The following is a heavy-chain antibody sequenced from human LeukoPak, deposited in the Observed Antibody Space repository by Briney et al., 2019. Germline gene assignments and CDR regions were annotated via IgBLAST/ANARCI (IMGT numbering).Heavy chain of an antibody. CDR3: ARGRAYYDILTGYTEKFDY. V-gene: IGHV4-4*02. J-gene: IGHJ4*02. CDR1: GGSISSSNW. D-gene: IGHD3-9*01. Sequence: SETLSLTCAVSGGSISSSNWWSWVRQPPGTGLEWIGKIYHSGSTNYNPSLKSRVTISVDKSKNQFSLKLSSVTAADTAVYYCARGRAYYDILTGYTEKFDYWGQGTLVTASS. CDR2: IYHSGST.